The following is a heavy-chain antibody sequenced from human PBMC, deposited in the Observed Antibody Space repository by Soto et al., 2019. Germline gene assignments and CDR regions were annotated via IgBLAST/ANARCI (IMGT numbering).Heavy chain of an antibody. CDR2: ISSSSSYI. D-gene: IGHD1-26*01. CDR3: ARGGPPTSNWIDP. V-gene: IGHV3-21*01. CDR1: GFTFSSYS. J-gene: IGHJ5*02. Sequence: GSLRLSCAASGFTFSSYSMNWVRQAPGKGLEWVSSISSSSSYIYYADSVKGRFTISRDNAKNSLYLQMNSLRAEDTAVYYFARGGPPTSNWIDPCGQGTLVTVSS.